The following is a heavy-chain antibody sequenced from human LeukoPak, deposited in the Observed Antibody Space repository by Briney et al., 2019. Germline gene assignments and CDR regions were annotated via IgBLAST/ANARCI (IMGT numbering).Heavy chain of an antibody. Sequence: SETLSLTCSVSGGSVSSGNYYWSWIRQPPGKGLEWIGYIYYSGSTNYDPSLKSRVTISVDTLKNQFSLKLRSMTAADTAVYYCARADYYHYGMDVWGKGTTVTVSS. V-gene: IGHV4-61*01. J-gene: IGHJ6*04. CDR3: ARADYYHYGMDV. CDR2: IYYSGST. CDR1: GGSVSSGNYY.